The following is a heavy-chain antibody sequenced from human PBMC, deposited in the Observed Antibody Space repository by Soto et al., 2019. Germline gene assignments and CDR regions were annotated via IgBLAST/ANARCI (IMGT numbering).Heavy chain of an antibody. J-gene: IGHJ4*02. Sequence: GGSLRHSCEASGFTFSNFGMHWVRQAPGKGLERIALIWYDGSNKYYADSVKGRFTISRDNSKNTLYLQMDSRRAEDTAMYYCARVGSSSTAATGFGYWGQGALVTVSS. CDR2: IWYDGSNK. CDR1: GFTFSNFG. D-gene: IGHD6-25*01. CDR3: ARVGSSSTAATGFGY. V-gene: IGHV3-33*01.